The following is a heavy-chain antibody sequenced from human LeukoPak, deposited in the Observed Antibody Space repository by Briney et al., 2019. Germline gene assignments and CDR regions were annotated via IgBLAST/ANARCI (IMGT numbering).Heavy chain of an antibody. CDR1: GGSISSSSYY. CDR3: ARAQTSMIEVASEHFQY. CDR2: IYHSGST. Sequence: PSETLSLTCTVSGGSISSSSYYWGWIRQPPGKGLEWIGEIYHSGSTNYNPSLKSRVTISVDKSKNQFSLNLSSVTAADTAVYYCARAQTSMIEVASEHFQYWGQGTLVTVSS. V-gene: IGHV4-39*07. D-gene: IGHD3-16*01. J-gene: IGHJ1*01.